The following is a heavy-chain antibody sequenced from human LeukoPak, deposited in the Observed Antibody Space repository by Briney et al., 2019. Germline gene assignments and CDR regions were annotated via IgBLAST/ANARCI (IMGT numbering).Heavy chain of an antibody. D-gene: IGHD6-19*01. CDR2: INPSGGST. CDR3: ARGMGRAVAAH. J-gene: IGHJ4*02. V-gene: IGHV1-46*01. CDR1: GYTFTSYF. Sequence: ASVKVSCKASGYTFTSYFMVWVRQAPGEGLEWMGMINPSGGSTNYAQKLQGRVTMTRDTSTSTVYMELSSLRSDDTAVYYCARGMGRAVAAHWGQGTLVTVSS.